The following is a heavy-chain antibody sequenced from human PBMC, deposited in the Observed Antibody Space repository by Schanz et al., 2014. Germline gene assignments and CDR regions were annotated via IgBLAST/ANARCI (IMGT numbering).Heavy chain of an antibody. Sequence: QVQLVQSGAEVKKPGASVTVSCTASGYTFTGYYMHWVRQAPGQGLEWMGWINPNSGGTNYAQKFQGRVTMTRDTSISTAYMELSRLRSDDTAVYYCARAGQDFEYSSLSPIWYFDLWGRGTLVTVSS. CDR2: INPNSGGT. D-gene: IGHD6-6*01. J-gene: IGHJ2*01. CDR1: GYTFTGYY. V-gene: IGHV1-2*02. CDR3: ARAGQDFEYSSLSPIWYFDL.